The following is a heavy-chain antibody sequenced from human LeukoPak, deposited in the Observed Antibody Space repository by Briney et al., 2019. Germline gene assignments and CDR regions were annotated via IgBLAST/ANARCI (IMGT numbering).Heavy chain of an antibody. D-gene: IGHD2-15*01. CDR1: GFTLSSYY. Sequence: GGSLRLSCVASGFTLSSYYMHWVRQVPGKGLVWVSCINGDGSSTKYADSVKGRFTISRDNARNSLYLQMNRLTDEDTAVYYCAREKQSGRTPFDYWGQGSLVTVSS. CDR3: AREKQSGRTPFDY. J-gene: IGHJ4*02. V-gene: IGHV3-74*01. CDR2: INGDGSST.